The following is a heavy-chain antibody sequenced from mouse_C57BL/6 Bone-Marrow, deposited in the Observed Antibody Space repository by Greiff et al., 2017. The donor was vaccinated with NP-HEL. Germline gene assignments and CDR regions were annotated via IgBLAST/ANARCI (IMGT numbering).Heavy chain of an antibody. CDR1: GFNIKNTY. V-gene: IGHV14-3*01. J-gene: IGHJ2*01. D-gene: IGHD1-1*01. CDR3: ASYYYGSSYFDY. Sequence: VQLKESVAELVRPGASVKLSCTASGFNIKNTYMHWVKQRPEQGLEWIGRIDPANGNTKYAPKFQGKATITADTSSNTAYLQLSSLTSEDTAIYYCASYYYGSSYFDYWGQGTTLTVSS. CDR2: IDPANGNT.